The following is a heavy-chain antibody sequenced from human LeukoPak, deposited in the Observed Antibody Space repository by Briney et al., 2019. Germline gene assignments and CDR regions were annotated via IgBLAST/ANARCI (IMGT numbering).Heavy chain of an antibody. V-gene: IGHV3-30*03. D-gene: IGHD1-26*01. CDR1: GFTFSNYA. Sequence: PGGSLRLSCAASGFTFSNYAMHWVRQAPGKGLEWVAVISYDGSKKNYADSVKGRFTISRDNSKNTLYLQMNSLRAEDTAVYYCAGDTGILALDPWGQGTLVTVSS. CDR3: AGDTGILALDP. J-gene: IGHJ5*02. CDR2: ISYDGSKK.